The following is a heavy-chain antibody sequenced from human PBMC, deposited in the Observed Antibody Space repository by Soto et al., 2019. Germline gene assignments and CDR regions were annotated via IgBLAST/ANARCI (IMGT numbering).Heavy chain of an antibody. V-gene: IGHV3-15*07. CDR3: TTGWRSSDF. CDR1: GFSFSNAW. CDR2: IKSITDGGTA. D-gene: IGHD2-2*01. Sequence: EVQLVESGGGLVKPGGSLRLSCAASGFSFSNAWMNWVRQAPGKGLEWVGRIKSITDGGTADYAASVKGRFTISRDDSENTLYVQMSSLKTEDTAVYYCTTGWRSSDFWGRGTLVTVSS. J-gene: IGHJ4*02.